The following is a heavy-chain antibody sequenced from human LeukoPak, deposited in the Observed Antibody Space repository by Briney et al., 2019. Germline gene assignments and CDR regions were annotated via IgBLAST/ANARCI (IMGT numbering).Heavy chain of an antibody. CDR3: AELGITMIGGV. CDR1: GFTFSSYW. CDR2: ISSSGSTI. J-gene: IGHJ6*04. D-gene: IGHD3-10*02. Sequence: GGSRRLSCAASGFTFSSYWMTWVRQAPGKGLEWVSYISSSGSTIYYADSVKGRFTISRDNAKNSLYLQMNSLRAEDTAVYYCAELGITMIGGVWGKGTTVTISS. V-gene: IGHV3-48*03.